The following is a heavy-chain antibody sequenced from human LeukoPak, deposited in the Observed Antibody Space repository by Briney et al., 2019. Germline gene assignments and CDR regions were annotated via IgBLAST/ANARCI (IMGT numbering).Heavy chain of an antibody. CDR3: ARVQITMIVVVITHIDY. D-gene: IGHD3-22*01. CDR1: GYTFTSYG. V-gene: IGHV1-18*01. J-gene: IGHJ4*02. Sequence: GASVKASCKASGYTFTSYGISWVRQAPGQGLEWMGWISAYNGNTNYAQKLQGRVTMTTDTSTSTAYMELRSLRSDDTAVYYCARVQITMIVVVITHIDYWGQGTLVTVSS. CDR2: ISAYNGNT.